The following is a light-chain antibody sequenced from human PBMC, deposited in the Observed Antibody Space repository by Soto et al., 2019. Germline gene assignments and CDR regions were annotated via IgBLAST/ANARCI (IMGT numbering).Light chain of an antibody. CDR2: GAS. CDR1: QSVRSY. CDR3: QQYNNWPGT. Sequence: EIVMTQSPATLSVSVGEGATLSCRASQSVRSYLAWYQKKPGQAPRLLIYGASTRATGIPARFSGSGSGTEFSLTISSLQSEDFAVYYCQQYNNWPGTFGQGTKVEI. J-gene: IGKJ1*01. V-gene: IGKV3-15*01.